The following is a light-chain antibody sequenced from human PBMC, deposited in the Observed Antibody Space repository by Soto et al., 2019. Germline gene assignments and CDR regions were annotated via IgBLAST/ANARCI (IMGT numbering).Light chain of an antibody. J-gene: IGKJ1*01. Sequence: ETVVTQSPGTLSLSPGERATLSCRASQSVDSNSLAWYQQNPGQAPRLLIYGASNRATGIPDRFSGSGSGTDFTLTISRLEPEDCAVYYCQDYGGSRTFGQGTKVEIE. V-gene: IGKV3-20*01. CDR1: QSVDSNS. CDR3: QDYGGSRT. CDR2: GAS.